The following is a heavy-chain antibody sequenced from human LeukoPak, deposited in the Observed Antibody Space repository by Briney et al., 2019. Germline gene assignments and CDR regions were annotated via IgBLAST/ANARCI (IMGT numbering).Heavy chain of an antibody. CDR1: GGSISSGGYY. J-gene: IGHJ4*02. CDR3: APGPYGGYIPDF. D-gene: IGHD4-17*01. Sequence: PSETLSLTCTVSGGSISSGGYYWSWIRQHPGKGLEWIGYIYYSGSTYYNPSLKSRVTISVDTSKNQFSLKLSSVTAADTAVYYCAPGPYGGYIPDFWGQGTLVTVSS. V-gene: IGHV4-31*03. CDR2: IYYSGST.